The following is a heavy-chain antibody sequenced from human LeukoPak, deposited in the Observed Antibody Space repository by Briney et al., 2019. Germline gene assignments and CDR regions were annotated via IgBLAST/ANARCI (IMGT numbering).Heavy chain of an antibody. CDR3: ARESSGSYFHN. CDR2: IYNDGST. J-gene: IGHJ4*02. Sequence: GRSLRLSCAASGFTFSNYDMHWVRQAPGKGLEWVSVIYNDGSTYYADSVKGRFTISRDNSKNTLYLQMNSLRAEDTAVYYCARESSGSYFHNWGQGTLVTVSS. D-gene: IGHD1-26*01. V-gene: IGHV3-53*01. CDR1: GFTFSNYD.